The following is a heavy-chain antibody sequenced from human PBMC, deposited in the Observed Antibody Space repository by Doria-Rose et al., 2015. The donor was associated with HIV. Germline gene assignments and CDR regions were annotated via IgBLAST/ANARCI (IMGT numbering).Heavy chain of an antibody. D-gene: IGHD3-22*01. J-gene: IGHJ4*02. CDR1: GFTFSGSS. Sequence: KPGGSLRLSCAASGFTFSGSSMNWVRQAPGKGLEWVSSISSSSEYIYYVDSVQGRFTISRDNAKNSVYLQMNSLRTEDAAVYYCARDHYDSGGYYRDGGQGKRVT. V-gene: IGHV3-21*03. CDR2: ISSSSEYI. CDR3: ARDHYDSGGYYRD.